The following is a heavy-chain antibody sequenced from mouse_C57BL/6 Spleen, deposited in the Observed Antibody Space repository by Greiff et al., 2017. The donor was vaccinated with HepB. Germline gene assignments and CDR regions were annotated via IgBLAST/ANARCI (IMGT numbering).Heavy chain of an antibody. Sequence: QVHVKQPGAELVKPGASVKLSCKASGYTFTSYWMHWVKQRPGQGLEWIGMIHPNSGSTNYNEKFKSKATLTVDKSSSTAYMQLSSLTSEDSAVYYCAKSYYYGSSVFAYWGQGTLVTVSA. V-gene: IGHV1-64*01. J-gene: IGHJ3*01. CDR2: IHPNSGST. CDR1: GYTFTSYW. D-gene: IGHD1-1*01. CDR3: AKSYYYGSSVFAY.